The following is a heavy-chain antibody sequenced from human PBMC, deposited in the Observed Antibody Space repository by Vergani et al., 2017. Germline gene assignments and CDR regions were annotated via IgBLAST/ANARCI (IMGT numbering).Heavy chain of an antibody. CDR3: AGFSRPYYDFWSGYYVTDYYYMDV. CDR1: GFTFIMLA. D-gene: IGHD3-3*01. CDR2: LSASDRRT. V-gene: IGHV3-23*01. Sequence: EVQLLESGGDLVQPGGSLRLSCAASGFTFIMLAMSWVRQAPGKGLEWVSTLSASDRRTHYADSVKGRFTISRDISKNTLYLQMNSLRAEDTAVYYCAGFSRPYYDFWSGYYVTDYYYMDVWGKGTTVTVSS. J-gene: IGHJ6*03.